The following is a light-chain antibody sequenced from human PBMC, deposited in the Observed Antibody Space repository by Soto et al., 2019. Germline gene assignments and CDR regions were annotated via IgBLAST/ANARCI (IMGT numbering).Light chain of an antibody. V-gene: IGLV2-14*03. CDR3: SSFTPTSTFV. CDR2: DVS. J-gene: IGLJ1*01. Sequence: QSALAQPAAVSGSRGQSITISCTGTSSDIGRYDYVSWFQQHPGKVPKLIIYDVSNWPSGVSDRFSGSKSGNTASLTISGLPPEDEPVYYCSSFTPTSTFVFGIGTKVTAL. CDR1: SSDIGRYDY.